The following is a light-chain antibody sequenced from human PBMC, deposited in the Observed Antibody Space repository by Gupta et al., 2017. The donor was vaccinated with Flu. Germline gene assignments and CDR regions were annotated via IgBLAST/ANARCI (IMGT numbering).Light chain of an antibody. J-gene: IGKJ2*02. V-gene: IGKV3-11*01. CDR1: QSIDNN. CDR2: GVS. Sequence: DIVLTQSPDTLSLSPGERATLSCRASQSIDNNLAWYQQKPGQAPRLLIYGVSNRATGIPARLSGSGGGTDGTLTIISLEPEDFAVYFSQQRHNWPPPGTFGQGTKVEI. CDR3: QQRHNWPPPGT.